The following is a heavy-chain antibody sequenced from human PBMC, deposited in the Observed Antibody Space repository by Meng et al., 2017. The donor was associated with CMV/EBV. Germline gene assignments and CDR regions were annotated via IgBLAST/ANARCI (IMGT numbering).Heavy chain of an antibody. CDR3: ARFHPNIVGASLDY. CDR1: GYSFTSYW. D-gene: IGHD1-26*01. CDR2: IYPGDSDT. J-gene: IGHJ4*02. Sequence: GGSLRLSCKGSGYSFTSYWIGWVRQMPGKGLEWMGIIYPGDSDTRYGPSFQGQVTISADKSISTAYLQWSSLKASDTAMYYCARFHPNIVGASLDYWGQGTLVTVSS. V-gene: IGHV5-51*01.